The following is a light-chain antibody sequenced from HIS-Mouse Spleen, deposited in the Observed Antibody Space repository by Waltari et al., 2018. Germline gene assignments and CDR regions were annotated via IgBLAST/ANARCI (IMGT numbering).Light chain of an antibody. CDR2: DVS. V-gene: IGLV2-14*03. CDR3: SSYTSSSFNVV. Sequence: QSALTQPASVSGSPGQSITISCTGTSSDVGGYISVSWYQQHPGKAPKLMIYDVSNRPSGVSNRFSGSKSGNTASLTISGLQAEDEAEYYCSSYTSSSFNVVFGGGTKLTVL. CDR1: SSDVGGYIS. J-gene: IGLJ2*01.